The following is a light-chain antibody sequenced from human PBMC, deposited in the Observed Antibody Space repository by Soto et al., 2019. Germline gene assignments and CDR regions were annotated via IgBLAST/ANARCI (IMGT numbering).Light chain of an antibody. Sequence: EIVLTQSPATLSLSPGERATLSCRASQSVSSYLAWYQQKPGQAPRLLIYDTSNRATGIPARFSGSGSGTDCTLTISRLEPEDFGVYYCKQSQNWPWTFGQGTKVDIK. CDR2: DTS. J-gene: IGKJ1*01. CDR3: KQSQNWPWT. V-gene: IGKV3-11*01. CDR1: QSVSSY.